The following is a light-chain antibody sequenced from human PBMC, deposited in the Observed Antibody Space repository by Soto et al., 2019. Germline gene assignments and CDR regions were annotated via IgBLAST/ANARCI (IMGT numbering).Light chain of an antibody. CDR2: EDN. CDR1: SSDVGSYNL. CDR3: CSYAGSPYV. Sequence: QSVLTQPASVSGSPGQSITISCTGTSSDVGSYNLVSWYQQHPGKAPKLMIYEDNQRPSGISSRFSGSKSGNTASLTISGLQAEDEADYYCCSYAGSPYVFGTGTKVTVL. J-gene: IGLJ1*01. V-gene: IGLV2-23*01.